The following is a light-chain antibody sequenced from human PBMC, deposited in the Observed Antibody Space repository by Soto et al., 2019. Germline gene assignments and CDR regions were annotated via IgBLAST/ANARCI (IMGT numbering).Light chain of an antibody. CDR1: RSNIGSNP. CDR3: ATWDDGLYGPV. Sequence: QSVLTQPPSAYGTPGQRVTISCSGSRSNIGSNPVQWYLQVPGTAPKLLIYLNNERPSGVHDRFSGSKSGTSASLAISWLQSEDEADYHCATWDDGLYGPVFGGGTKLTV. V-gene: IGLV1-44*01. CDR2: LNN. J-gene: IGLJ3*02.